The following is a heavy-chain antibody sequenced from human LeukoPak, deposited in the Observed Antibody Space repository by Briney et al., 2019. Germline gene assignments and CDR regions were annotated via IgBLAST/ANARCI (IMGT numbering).Heavy chain of an antibody. CDR3: ASSGSLTTADY. CDR2: IYYSGST. V-gene: IGHV4-39*01. J-gene: IGHJ4*02. D-gene: IGHD4/OR15-4a*01. CDR1: GGSISSSSYY. Sequence: SETLSRTCTGSGGSISSSSYYWGWIRQPPGKGLELVGSIYYSGSTYYNPALKSRVTISVDTSKNQFSLKLSSVTAADTAVYYCASSGSLTTADYWGEGTLVTVSS.